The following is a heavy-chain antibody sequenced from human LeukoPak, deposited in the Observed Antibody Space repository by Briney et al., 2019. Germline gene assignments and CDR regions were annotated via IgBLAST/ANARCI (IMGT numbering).Heavy chain of an antibody. V-gene: IGHV1-8*01. J-gene: IGHJ6*02. CDR1: GYTFTSYD. Sequence: ASVKVSCKASGYTFTSYDINWVRQATGQGLEWMGWMNPNSGNTGYAQKFQGRVTMTRNTSISTAYMELSSLRSEDTAVYYCASLSRASYYYGMDVWGQGTTVTVSS. D-gene: IGHD3-16*01. CDR3: ASLSRASYYYGMDV. CDR2: MNPNSGNT.